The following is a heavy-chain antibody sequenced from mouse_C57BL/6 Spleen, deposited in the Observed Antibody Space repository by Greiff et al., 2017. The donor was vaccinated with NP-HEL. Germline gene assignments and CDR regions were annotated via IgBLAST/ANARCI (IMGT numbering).Heavy chain of an antibody. Sequence: EVQLQQSGAELVRPGASVKLSCTASGFNIKDDYMPWVKQRPEQGLEWIGWIDPENGDTEYASKFQGKATITADTSSNTAYLQPSSLTSEDTAVYYCTSPGTSYAVDFRGQGTSVSVSA. D-gene: IGHD3-3*01. CDR3: TSPGTSYAVDF. CDR2: IDPENGDT. CDR1: GFNIKDDY. V-gene: IGHV14-4*01. J-gene: IGHJ4*01.